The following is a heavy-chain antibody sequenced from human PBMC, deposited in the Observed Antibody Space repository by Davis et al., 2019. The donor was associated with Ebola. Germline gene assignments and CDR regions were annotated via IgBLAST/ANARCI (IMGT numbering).Heavy chain of an antibody. CDR3: ARDVVDTAMVLWYWYFDL. Sequence: GESLKISCAASGFTFSSYGMHWVRQAPGKGLEWVAVISYDGSNKYYADSVKGRFTISRDNSKNTLYLQMNSLRAEDTAVYYCARDVVDTAMVLWYWYFDLWGRGTLVTVSS. D-gene: IGHD5-18*01. J-gene: IGHJ2*01. CDR1: GFTFSSYG. CDR2: ISYDGSNK. V-gene: IGHV3-30*03.